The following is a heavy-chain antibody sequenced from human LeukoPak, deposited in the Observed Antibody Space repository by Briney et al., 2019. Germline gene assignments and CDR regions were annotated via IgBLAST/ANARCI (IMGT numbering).Heavy chain of an antibody. J-gene: IGHJ4*02. Sequence: GGSLRLSYAASGFTFSTSAMSWVRQAPGKGLEWVSTISSYGGTTYYADSVKGRFTISRDTSKNTLYLQMMSLRAEDTAVYFCAKMYSSSWYFFDHWGQGALVTVSS. CDR1: GFTFSTSA. V-gene: IGHV3-23*01. CDR3: AKMYSSSWYFFDH. CDR2: ISSYGGTT. D-gene: IGHD6-13*01.